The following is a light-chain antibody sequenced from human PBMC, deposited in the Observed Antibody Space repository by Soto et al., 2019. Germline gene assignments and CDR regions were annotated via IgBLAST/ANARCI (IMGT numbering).Light chain of an antibody. CDR3: QQYDNWPWT. Sequence: IVLTQSSGNLSLSPGERATLSCRASQSISDTLAWYQQKPGQAPRLLIYGASRRATGFPARFSGSGSGTDFTLTISSLQSEDFAVYYCQQYDNWPWTFGQGTKV. V-gene: IGKV3-15*01. J-gene: IGKJ1*01. CDR1: QSISDT. CDR2: GAS.